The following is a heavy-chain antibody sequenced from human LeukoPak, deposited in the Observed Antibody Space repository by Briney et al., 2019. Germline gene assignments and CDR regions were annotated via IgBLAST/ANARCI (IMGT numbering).Heavy chain of an antibody. Sequence: PGGSLRLSCAASGFTVSSNYMTWVRQAPGKGLEWVSVIYSGGTTNYADSVKGRFTTSRDNSKNTVYLQMNSLRVEDTAMYYCARGGGYSYGYVAFSIWGQGTMVTVSP. CDR1: GFTVSSNY. D-gene: IGHD5-18*01. CDR2: IYSGGTT. J-gene: IGHJ3*02. V-gene: IGHV3-66*01. CDR3: ARGGGYSYGYVAFSI.